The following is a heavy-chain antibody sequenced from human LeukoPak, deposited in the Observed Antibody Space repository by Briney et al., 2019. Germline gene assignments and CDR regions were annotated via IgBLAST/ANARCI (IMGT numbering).Heavy chain of an antibody. V-gene: IGHV4-39*01. D-gene: IGHD3-3*01. Sequence: SETLSLTCTVSSGSISSSGYYWGWIRPPPGKGREWNGSIYYSGSTYYNPSLNSRITICVDTSKNQFSLKHSSVTAAATAVFYCARHVWSGYTNNFDDWGQGTLVTVSS. CDR2: IYYSGST. J-gene: IGHJ4*02. CDR1: SGSISSSGYY. CDR3: ARHVWSGYTNNFDD.